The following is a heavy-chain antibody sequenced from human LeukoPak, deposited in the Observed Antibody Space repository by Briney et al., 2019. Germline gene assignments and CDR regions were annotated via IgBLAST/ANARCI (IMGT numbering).Heavy chain of an antibody. J-gene: IGHJ6*03. V-gene: IGHV3-53*01. CDR2: IYSGGST. Sequence: GGSLRLSCAASGFTFSSYGMQWVRQAPGKGLEWVSVIYSGGSTYYADSVKGRFTISRDNSKNTLYLQMNSLRAEDTAVYYCASRSYYYYYYMDVWGKGTTVTVSS. CDR3: ASRSYYYYYYMDV. CDR1: GFTFSSYG.